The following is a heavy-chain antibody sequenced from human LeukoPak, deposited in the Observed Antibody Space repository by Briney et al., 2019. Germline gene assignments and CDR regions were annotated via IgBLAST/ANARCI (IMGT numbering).Heavy chain of an antibody. CDR2: IRYDGSNK. CDR3: VCGPDFDY. V-gene: IGHV3-30*02. Sequence: PGGSLRLSCAASGFTFSTYGTHWVRQAPGKGLEWVAFIRYDGSNKYYADSVKGRFTISRDNSKNTMYLQMNSLRAEDTAMYYCVCGPDFDYWGQGTLVTVSS. CDR1: GFTFSTYG. J-gene: IGHJ4*02.